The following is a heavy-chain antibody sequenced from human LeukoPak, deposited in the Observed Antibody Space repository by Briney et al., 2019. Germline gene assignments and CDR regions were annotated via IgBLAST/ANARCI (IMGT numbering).Heavy chain of an antibody. V-gene: IGHV1-18*01. CDR2: ISAYSGDP. D-gene: IGHD3-9*01. CDR1: GYNMDNFG. Sequence: ASVKVPCKASGYNMDNFGIAWVRQAPGQGLEWMGWISAYSGDPNYAQKFQGRVTLTTAYMELRNLRSDDTAVYYCARYDADVLFGYYYFDYWGQGTLVTVSP. CDR3: ARYDADVLFGYYYFDY. J-gene: IGHJ4*01.